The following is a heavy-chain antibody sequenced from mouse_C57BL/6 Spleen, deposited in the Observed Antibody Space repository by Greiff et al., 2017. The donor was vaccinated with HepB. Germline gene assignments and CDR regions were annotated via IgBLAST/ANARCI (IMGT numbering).Heavy chain of an antibody. CDR2: IDPETGGT. CDR3: TRDITTVVVAYYFDY. J-gene: IGHJ2*01. V-gene: IGHV1-15*01. Sequence: VQLQQSGAELVRPGASVTLSCKASGYTFTDYEMHWVKQTPVHGLEWIGAIDPETGGTAYNQKFKGKAILTADKSSSTAYMELRSLTSEDSAVYYCTRDITTVVVAYYFDYWGQGTTLTVSS. D-gene: IGHD1-1*01. CDR1: GYTFTDYE.